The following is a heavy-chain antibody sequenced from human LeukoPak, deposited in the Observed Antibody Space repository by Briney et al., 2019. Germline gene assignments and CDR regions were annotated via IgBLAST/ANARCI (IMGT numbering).Heavy chain of an antibody. V-gene: IGHV3-53*01. CDR3: ARDSHCGSYYRLDY. Sequence: QAGESLRLSCAATEFIVSSNYMSWVRQAPGKGLEWVSVIYSGGSTYYADSVKGRFTISRDNSKNTLYLQMNSLRAEDTAVYYCARDSHCGSYYRLDYWGKGTLVTVSS. CDR1: EFIVSSNY. J-gene: IGHJ4*02. CDR2: IYSGGST. D-gene: IGHD1-26*01.